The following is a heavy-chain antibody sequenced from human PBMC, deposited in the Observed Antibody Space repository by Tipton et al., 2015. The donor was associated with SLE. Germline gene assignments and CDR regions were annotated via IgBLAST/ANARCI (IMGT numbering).Heavy chain of an antibody. D-gene: IGHD3-3*01. CDR1: GGSFSGYY. J-gene: IGHJ4*02. Sequence: TLSLTCTVSGGSFSGYYWSWIRQHPGKGLEWIGYVYYSGSTYYNPSLKSRLSISMSTSKNQFSLNLTSVTAADTAVYTCARHYNLFSAFDSWGQGTLVTVSS. CDR3: ARHYNLFSAFDS. V-gene: IGHV4-31*03. CDR2: VYYSGST.